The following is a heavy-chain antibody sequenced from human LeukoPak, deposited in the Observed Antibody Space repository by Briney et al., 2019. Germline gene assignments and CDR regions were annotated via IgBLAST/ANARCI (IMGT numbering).Heavy chain of an antibody. CDR3: APLGPNDFWSGSAY. J-gene: IGHJ4*02. V-gene: IGHV4-59*12. CDR2: IYYSGST. CDR1: GGSISSYY. D-gene: IGHD3-3*01. Sequence: SETLSLTCTVSGGSISSYYWSWIRQPPGKGLEWIGYIYYSGSTNYNPSLKSRVTISVDTSKNQFSLKLSSVTAADTAVYYCAPLGPNDFWSGSAYWGQGTLVTVSS.